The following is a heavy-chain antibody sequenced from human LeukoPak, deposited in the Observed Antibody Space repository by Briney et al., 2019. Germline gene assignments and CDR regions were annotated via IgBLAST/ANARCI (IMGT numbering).Heavy chain of an antibody. CDR1: GGSISSSSYY. CDR3: AREMSGSYAFDY. CDR2: IYYSGST. Sequence: KPSETLSLTCTVSGGSISSSSYYWGWIRQPPGKGLEWIGSIYYSGSTHSNPSLTSRVTISVDTSKNQFSLKLSSVTAADTAVYYCAREMSGSYAFDYWGQGTLVTVSS. J-gene: IGHJ4*02. D-gene: IGHD1-26*01. V-gene: IGHV4-39*07.